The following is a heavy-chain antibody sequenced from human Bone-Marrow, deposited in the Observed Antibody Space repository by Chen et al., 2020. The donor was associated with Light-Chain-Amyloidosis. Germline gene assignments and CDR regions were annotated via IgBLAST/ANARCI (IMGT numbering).Heavy chain of an antibody. CDR2: IFRGDIT. CDR1: GASIISSEYY. D-gene: IGHD2-21*01. J-gene: IGHJ3*01. Sequence: QLQLQESGPGLVEPSQTLSLTCTVSGASIISSEYYWGWMRQAPGKGLEWIGSIFRGDITYYTSSLKSRVTLSVDTSNNHISLRLRSVTAGDTAIYYCARGPSDVEWGVVKSAFAFDFWGQGTMVTVSS. CDR3: ARGPSDVEWGVVKSAFAFDF. V-gene: IGHV4-39*07.